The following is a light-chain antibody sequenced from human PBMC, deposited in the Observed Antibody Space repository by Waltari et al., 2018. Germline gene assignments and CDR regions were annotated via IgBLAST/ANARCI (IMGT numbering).Light chain of an antibody. CDR3: QQYFGTPWT. J-gene: IGKJ1*01. CDR1: QNILYNSNNKNY. Sequence: DIVLTQSPDSLPVSLGERATINCKSSQNILYNSNNKNYLAWYQQKPGQPPKLLIYGASTRESGVPDRFSGSGSGTDFTLTISSLQAEDVAVYYCQQYFGTPWTFGQGTKVEIK. CDR2: GAS. V-gene: IGKV4-1*01.